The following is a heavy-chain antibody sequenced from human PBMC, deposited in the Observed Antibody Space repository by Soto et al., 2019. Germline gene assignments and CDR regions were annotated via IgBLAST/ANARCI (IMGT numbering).Heavy chain of an antibody. Sequence: QVQLVQSGTEVKEPGASVKVSCKASGYTFTRYGISWVRQAPGQGLEWMAWTSANNDNTNYAEKGQGRVTLTTDTSTGTAYIELRSLRSDDTAVYYCARDERGTCTGTNCYYFDYWGQGTLVTVSS. V-gene: IGHV1-18*04. D-gene: IGHD2-2*01. CDR2: TSANNDNT. J-gene: IGHJ4*02. CDR1: GYTFTRYG. CDR3: ARDERGTCTGTNCYYFDY.